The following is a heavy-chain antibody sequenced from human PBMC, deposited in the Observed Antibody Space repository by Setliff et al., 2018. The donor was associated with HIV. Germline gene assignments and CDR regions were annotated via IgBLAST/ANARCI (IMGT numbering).Heavy chain of an antibody. V-gene: IGHV1-24*01. J-gene: IGHJ5*02. CDR2: FDPEDGET. CDR3: ATATLQFLEGSTTPHNWFDP. D-gene: IGHD3-3*01. Sequence: ASVKVSCKVSGYTLTELSMHWVRQAPGKGLEWMGGFDPEDGETIYAQKFQGRVTMTEDTSTDTAYMELGSLRSEDTAVYYCATATLQFLEGSTTPHNWFDPWGQGTLVTVPS. CDR1: GYTLTELS.